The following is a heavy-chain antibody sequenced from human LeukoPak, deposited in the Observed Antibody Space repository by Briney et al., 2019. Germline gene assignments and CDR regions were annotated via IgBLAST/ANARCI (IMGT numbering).Heavy chain of an antibody. D-gene: IGHD2-15*01. V-gene: IGHV3-11*06. Sequence: GGSLRLSCAASGFTFSDYYMSWIRQAPGKGLEWVSYISSSSSYTNYADSAKGRFTISRDNAKNSLYLQMNSLRAEDTAVYHCARDRYCSGGSCYGWFDPWGQGTLVTVSS. CDR2: ISSSSSYT. CDR1: GFTFSDYY. J-gene: IGHJ5*02. CDR3: ARDRYCSGGSCYGWFDP.